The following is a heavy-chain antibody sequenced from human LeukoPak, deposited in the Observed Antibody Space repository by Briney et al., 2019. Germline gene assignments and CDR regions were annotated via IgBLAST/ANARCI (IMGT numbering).Heavy chain of an antibody. Sequence: GGSLRLSCAASGLTFSSYGMHWVRQAPGKGLEWMTFIRYDGSNKYYADSVKGRFTISRDNSKNTLYLQMNSLRTEDTAVYYCAKDAYDFWSGSNQHFDYWGQGTLVTVSS. D-gene: IGHD3-3*01. J-gene: IGHJ4*02. CDR1: GLTFSSYG. CDR2: IRYDGSNK. V-gene: IGHV3-30*02. CDR3: AKDAYDFWSGSNQHFDY.